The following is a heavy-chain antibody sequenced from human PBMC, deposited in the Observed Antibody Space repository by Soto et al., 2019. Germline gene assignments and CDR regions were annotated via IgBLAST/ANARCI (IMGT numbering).Heavy chain of an antibody. J-gene: IGHJ3*02. CDR1: GYTFTGYY. D-gene: IGHD3-22*01. V-gene: IGHV1-3*01. Sequence: ASVKVSCKASGYTFTGYYMHWVRQAPGQRLEWMGWINAGNGNTKYSQKFQGRVTITRDTSASTAYMELSSLRSEDTAVYYCARSARLTYYYDSSGPDDAFDIWGQGTMVTVSS. CDR3: ARSARLTYYYDSSGPDDAFDI. CDR2: INAGNGNT.